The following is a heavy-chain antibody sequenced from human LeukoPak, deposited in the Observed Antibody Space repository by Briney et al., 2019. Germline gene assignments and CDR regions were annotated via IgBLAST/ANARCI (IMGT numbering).Heavy chain of an antibody. V-gene: IGHV4-39*01. D-gene: IGHD2-15*01. CDR2: IYYSGST. CDR3: ARLGYCSGGSCYSLPPDY. Sequence: PSETLSFTCTVSGGSISSSSYYWGWIRQPPGKGLEWIGSIYYSGSTYYNPSLKSRVTISVDTSKNQFSLKLSSVTAADTAVYYCARLGYCSGGSCYSLPPDYWGQGILVTVSS. J-gene: IGHJ4*02. CDR1: GGSISSSSYY.